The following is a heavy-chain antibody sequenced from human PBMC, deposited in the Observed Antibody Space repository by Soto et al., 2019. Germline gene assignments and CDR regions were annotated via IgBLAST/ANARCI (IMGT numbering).Heavy chain of an antibody. D-gene: IGHD2-2*01. Sequence: PGGSLRLSCAASGFPFDDYAMHWVRQAPGKGLEWVSGISWNSGSIGYADSVKGRFTISRDNAKNSLYLQMNSLRAEDTALYYCAKGPPGDCSSTSCYYYYMDVWGKGTTVTVSS. CDR2: ISWNSGSI. V-gene: IGHV3-9*01. CDR1: GFPFDDYA. CDR3: AKGPPGDCSSTSCYYYYMDV. J-gene: IGHJ6*03.